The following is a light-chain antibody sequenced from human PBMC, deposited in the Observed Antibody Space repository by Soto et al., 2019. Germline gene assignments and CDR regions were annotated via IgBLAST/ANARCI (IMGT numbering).Light chain of an antibody. Sequence: QSVLTQPASVSGSPGQSITIPCTGTSSDVGGYNSVSWYQQHPGKAPKLMIYDVSNRPSGVSNRFSGSKSGNTASLTISGLQAEDEADYYCSSYTSSSTVFAGGTKLTVL. J-gene: IGLJ3*02. CDR2: DVS. V-gene: IGLV2-14*03. CDR1: SSDVGGYNS. CDR3: SSYTSSSTV.